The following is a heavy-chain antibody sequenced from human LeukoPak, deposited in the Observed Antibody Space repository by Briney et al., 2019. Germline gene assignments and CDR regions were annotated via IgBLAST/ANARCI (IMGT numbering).Heavy chain of an antibody. J-gene: IGHJ4*02. CDR2: ISYDGSNK. D-gene: IGHD3-9*01. Sequence: PGRSLRLSCAASGFTFSSYGMHWVRQAPGKGLEWVAVISYDGSNKYYADSVKGRFTISRDNSKNTLYLQMNSLRAEDTAVYYCARDYDDILTGYFNFDYWGQGTLVTVSS. CDR3: ARDYDDILTGYFNFDY. CDR1: GFTFSSYG. V-gene: IGHV3-30*03.